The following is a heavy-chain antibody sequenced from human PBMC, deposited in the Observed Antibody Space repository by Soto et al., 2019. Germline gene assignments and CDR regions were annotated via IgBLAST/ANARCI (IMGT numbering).Heavy chain of an antibody. CDR1: GYSFTSYW. CDR2: IYPGDSDT. CDR3: ARNSPLVVPDAMSQYGMDV. D-gene: IGHD2-2*01. J-gene: IGHJ6*02. V-gene: IGHV5-51*01. Sequence: GESLKISCKGSGYSFTSYWIGWVRQMPGKGLEWMGIIYPGDSDTRYSPSFQGQVTISADKSISTAYLQWSSLKASDTAMYYCARNSPLVVPDAMSQYGMDVWGQGTTVTV.